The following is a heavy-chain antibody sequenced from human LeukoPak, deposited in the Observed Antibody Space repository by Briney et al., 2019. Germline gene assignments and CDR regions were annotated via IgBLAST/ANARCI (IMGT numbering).Heavy chain of an antibody. CDR3: ARDYFDSSDYPQTYYYYYMDV. Sequence: GGSLRLSCAASGFTFSTYSMNWVRQAPGKGLEWVASISSTSTFIYSADSVKGRFTISRDPAKNSLFLQMNSLRAEDTAIYYCARDYFDSSDYPQTYYYYYMDVWGKGTTVTVSS. D-gene: IGHD3-22*01. V-gene: IGHV3-21*01. CDR1: GFTFSTYS. CDR2: ISSTSTFI. J-gene: IGHJ6*03.